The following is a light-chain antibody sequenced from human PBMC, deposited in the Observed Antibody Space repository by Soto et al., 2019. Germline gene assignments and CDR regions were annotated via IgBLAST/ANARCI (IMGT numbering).Light chain of an antibody. CDR1: QSISSW. J-gene: IGKJ1*01. V-gene: IGKV1-5*03. CDR2: KAS. Sequence: DIQMTQSPSTLSASVGDRVTITCRASQSISSWLAWYQQKPGKAPNLLIHKASSLESGVPSRFSGSGSGTEFTLTISSLQPDDFATCYCQQYNSYPWTFGQGTKVEIK. CDR3: QQYNSYPWT.